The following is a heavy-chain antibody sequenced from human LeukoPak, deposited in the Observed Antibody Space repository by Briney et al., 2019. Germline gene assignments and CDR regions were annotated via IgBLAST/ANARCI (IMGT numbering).Heavy chain of an antibody. V-gene: IGHV3-23*01. Sequence: PGGSLRLSCSVSGITLNNYGMTWLRQAPGKGLEWVAGISDSGGSTKYADSVKGRFTISRDNPKNTLYLQMNSPRAEDTDVYFCAKRGVVIRVILVGFHKEAYYFESWGQGALVTVSS. D-gene: IGHD3/OR15-3a*01. CDR3: AKRGVVIRVILVGFHKEAYYFES. CDR1: GITLNNYG. CDR2: ISDSGGST. J-gene: IGHJ4*02.